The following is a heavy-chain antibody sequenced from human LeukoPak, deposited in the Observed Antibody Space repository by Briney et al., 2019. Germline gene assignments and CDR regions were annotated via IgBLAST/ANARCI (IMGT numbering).Heavy chain of an antibody. Sequence: GESLKICCKASGYSFITYWIGWVRQMPGKGLEWMVIVYPADSDIIYSPSFQGQVTISADKSISTAYLQWSSLKASDTAIYYCARQYSGTSYPFDYSGQGTLVTVSS. CDR2: VYPADSDI. CDR3: ARQYSGTSYPFDY. V-gene: IGHV5-51*01. J-gene: IGHJ4*02. CDR1: GYSFITYW. D-gene: IGHD1-26*01.